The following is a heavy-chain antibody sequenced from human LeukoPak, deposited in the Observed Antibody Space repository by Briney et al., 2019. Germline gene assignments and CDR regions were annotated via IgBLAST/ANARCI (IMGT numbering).Heavy chain of an antibody. J-gene: IGHJ4*02. D-gene: IGHD6-13*01. V-gene: IGHV3-7*01. CDR3: ARPPSSGISSAVHFDS. CDR1: GFTFTTYW. Sequence: GGSLRLSCAASGFTFTTYWMSWVRQVPGKGLEWMANIKQDGSEKYYMDSVKGRFTISRDNAKNSLYLQMNSLRAEDTAIYYCARPPSSGISSAVHFDSWGQGTLVTVSS. CDR2: IKQDGSEK.